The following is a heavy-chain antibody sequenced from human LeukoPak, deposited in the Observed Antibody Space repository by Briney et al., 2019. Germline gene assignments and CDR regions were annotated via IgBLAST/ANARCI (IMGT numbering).Heavy chain of an antibody. D-gene: IGHD3-9*01. CDR1: GGTFSSYA. Sequence: GVSVKVSCKASGGTFSSYAISWVRQAPGQGLEWMGGIIPIFGTANYAQKFQGRVTITADKSTSTAYMELSSLRSEDAAVYYCARGSPHYDILTGYYFGYWGQGTLVTVSS. CDR2: IIPIFGTA. V-gene: IGHV1-69*06. CDR3: ARGSPHYDILTGYYFGY. J-gene: IGHJ4*02.